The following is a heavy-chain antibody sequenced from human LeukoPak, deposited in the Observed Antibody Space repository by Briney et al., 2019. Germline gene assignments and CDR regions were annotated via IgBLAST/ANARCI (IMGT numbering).Heavy chain of an antibody. D-gene: IGHD4-23*01. CDR1: GGTFSRYA. Sequence: SVKVSCKASGGTFSRYAISWVRQAPEQGLEWMGGIIPIFGTANYVQKFQGRVTITADESTSTAYMELSSLRSEDTAVYYCARSPLRSGNSTFDYWGQGTLVTVSS. CDR2: IIPIFGTA. V-gene: IGHV1-69*13. CDR3: ARSPLRSGNSTFDY. J-gene: IGHJ4*02.